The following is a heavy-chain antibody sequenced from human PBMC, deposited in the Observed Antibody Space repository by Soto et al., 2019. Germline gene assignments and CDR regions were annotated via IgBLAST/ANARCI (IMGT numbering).Heavy chain of an antibody. CDR2: ISAYNGNT. CDR3: ARGVLYVCYVYGHYYYVMDV. D-gene: IGHD4-17*01. V-gene: IGHV1-18*01. J-gene: IGHJ6*02. CDR1: GYTFTSYG. Sequence: ASVKVSCKASGYTFTSYGISWVRQAPGQGLEWMGWISAYNGNTNYAQKLQGRVTMTTDTSTSTAYMELRSLRSDDTAVYYCARGVLYVCYVYGHYYYVMDVCGQGTTVTVSS.